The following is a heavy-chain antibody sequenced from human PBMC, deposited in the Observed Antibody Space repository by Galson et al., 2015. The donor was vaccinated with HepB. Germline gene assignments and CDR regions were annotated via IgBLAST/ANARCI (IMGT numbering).Heavy chain of an antibody. V-gene: IGHV3-21*01. CDR2: ISSSRASI. CDR3: ARAGSNAWDWFFDL. J-gene: IGHJ2*01. D-gene: IGHD6-13*01. Sequence: SLRLSCAASGFTFSTYNMNWVRQAPGKGLEWVPSISSSRASIYYADSLRGRFVVSRDNAKNSLFLQMNSLRGEDTAVYYCARAGSNAWDWFFDLWGRGTLVTVSS. CDR1: GFTFSTYN.